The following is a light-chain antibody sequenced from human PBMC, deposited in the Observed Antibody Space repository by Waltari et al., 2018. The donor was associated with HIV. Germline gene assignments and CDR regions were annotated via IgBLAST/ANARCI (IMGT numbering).Light chain of an antibody. CDR1: SSDVGSYNL. CDR3: CSYAGSPYV. V-gene: IGLV2-23*02. J-gene: IGLJ1*01. CDR2: EVN. Sequence: QSALTQPASVSGSPGQSITISCTGTSSDVGSYNLVSWYQQHPGKAPKLMIYEVNKRPSGVSNRFSDSKSGNTASLTISGLQAEDEADYYCCSYAGSPYVFGTGTKVTVL.